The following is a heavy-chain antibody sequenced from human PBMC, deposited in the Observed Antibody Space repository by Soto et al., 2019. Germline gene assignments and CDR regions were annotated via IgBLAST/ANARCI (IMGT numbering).Heavy chain of an antibody. J-gene: IGHJ4*02. CDR2: ISSSGRII. Sequence: QVQLVESGGGLVKPGGSLRLSCAASGFTLSDYYMSWIRQAPGKGLEWISLISSSGRIIYYADSVKGRFTISRDNTKNSLYLQMNSLRAEDTAVYYCARGVGADYGYYFDYWGQGTLVTVSS. D-gene: IGHD4-17*01. CDR1: GFTLSDYY. CDR3: ARGVGADYGYYFDY. V-gene: IGHV3-11*01.